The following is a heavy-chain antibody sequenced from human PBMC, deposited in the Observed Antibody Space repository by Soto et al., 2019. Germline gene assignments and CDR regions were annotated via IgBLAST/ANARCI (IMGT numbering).Heavy chain of an antibody. CDR3: ARHSHRKHTVVASYFDY. V-gene: IGHV4-39*01. J-gene: IGHJ4*02. D-gene: IGHD2-15*01. CDR2: IYYSGST. CDR1: GGSISSSSYY. Sequence: QLQLQASGPGLVKPSETLSLTCTVSGGSISSSSYYWGWIRQPPGKGLEWIGSIYYSGSTYYNPSLKRRVTIYVVTSKTQCALKLSSVTAADTAVYYCARHSHRKHTVVASYFDYWGQGTLVTVSS.